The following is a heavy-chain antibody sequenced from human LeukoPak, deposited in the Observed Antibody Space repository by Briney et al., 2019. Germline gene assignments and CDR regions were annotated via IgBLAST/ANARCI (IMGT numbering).Heavy chain of an antibody. J-gene: IGHJ4*02. CDR3: ARSARLDYYDSSGPLDC. CDR1: GYTFTGYY. CDR2: INPSSGGT. D-gene: IGHD3-22*01. Sequence: ASVKVSCKASGYTFTGYYMHWVRQAPGQGLEWMGWINPSSGGTNYAQKFQGRVTMTRDTSISTAYMELSRLRSDGTAVYYCARSARLDYYDSSGPLDCWGQGTLVTVSS. V-gene: IGHV1-2*02.